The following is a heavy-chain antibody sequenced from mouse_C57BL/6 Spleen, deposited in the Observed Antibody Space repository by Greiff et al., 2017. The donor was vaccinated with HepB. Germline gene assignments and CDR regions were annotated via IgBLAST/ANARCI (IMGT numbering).Heavy chain of an antibody. CDR2: IYPGDGDT. CDR3: ARSPMGNWFAY. CDR1: GYAFSSSW. V-gene: IGHV1-82*01. J-gene: IGHJ3*01. D-gene: IGHD6-5*01. Sequence: VQLQQSGPELVKPGASVKISCKASGYAFSSSWMNWVKQRPGKGLEWIGRIYPGDGDTNYNGKFKGKATLTADKSSSTAYMQLSSLTSEDSAVYFCARSPMGNWFAYWGQGTLVTVSA.